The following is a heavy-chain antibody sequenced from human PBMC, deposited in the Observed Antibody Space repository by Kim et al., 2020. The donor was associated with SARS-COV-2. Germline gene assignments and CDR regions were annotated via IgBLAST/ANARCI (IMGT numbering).Heavy chain of an antibody. Sequence: SVKVSCKASGGTFSSYAISWVRQAPGQGLEWMGGIIPIFGTENYAQKFQGRVTITADESTSTAYMELSSLRSEDTAVYYCARDGVDCSSTSCNNSPYYYYGMDVWGQGTTVTVSS. V-gene: IGHV1-69*13. J-gene: IGHJ6*02. CDR2: IIPIFGTE. D-gene: IGHD2-2*01. CDR3: ARDGVDCSSTSCNNSPYYYYGMDV. CDR1: GGTFSSYA.